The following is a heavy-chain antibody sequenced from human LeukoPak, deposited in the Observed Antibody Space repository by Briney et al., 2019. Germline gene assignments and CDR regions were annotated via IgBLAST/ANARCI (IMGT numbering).Heavy chain of an antibody. CDR3: AKGPLMWFDY. Sequence: GGSLRLSCTASGFTFGDCAISWVRQAPGKGLEWVGFIRSKVYGGTTDYAASVKDRFTISRDDSTSIAYLQMNTLRAADTAVYYCAKGPLMWFDYWGQGTLVTVSS. J-gene: IGHJ4*02. V-gene: IGHV3-49*04. CDR2: IRSKVYGGTT. CDR1: GFTFGDCA. D-gene: IGHD2-21*01.